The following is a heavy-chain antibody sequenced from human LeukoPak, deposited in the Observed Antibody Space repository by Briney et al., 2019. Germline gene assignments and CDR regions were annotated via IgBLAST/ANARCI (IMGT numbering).Heavy chain of an antibody. D-gene: IGHD4-17*01. CDR1: GFTFSSYG. CDR3: AEGMSGDYGDY. Sequence: GRSLRLSCAASGFTFSSYGMHWVRQAPGKGLEWVAVISYDGSNKYYADSVKGRFTISRDNSKNTLYLQMNSLRAEDTAVYYCAEGMSGDYGDYWGQGTLVTVSS. V-gene: IGHV3-30*18. J-gene: IGHJ4*02. CDR2: ISYDGSNK.